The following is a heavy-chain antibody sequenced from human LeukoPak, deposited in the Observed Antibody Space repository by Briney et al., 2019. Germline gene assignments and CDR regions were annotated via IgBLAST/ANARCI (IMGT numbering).Heavy chain of an antibody. CDR1: GGTFSSYA. CDR3: ARERQGIDYGGNSWPDAFDI. CDR2: IIPIFGTA. Sequence: SVKVSCKASGGTFSSYAISWVRQAPGQGLEWMGGIIPIFGTANYAQKFQGRVTITADESTSTAYMELSSLRSEDTAVYYCARERQGIDYGGNSWPDAFDIWGQGTMVTVSS. D-gene: IGHD4-23*01. V-gene: IGHV1-69*13. J-gene: IGHJ3*02.